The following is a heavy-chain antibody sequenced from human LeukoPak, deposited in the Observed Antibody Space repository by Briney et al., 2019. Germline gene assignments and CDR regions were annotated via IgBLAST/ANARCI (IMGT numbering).Heavy chain of an antibody. V-gene: IGHV3-33*01. CDR3: ARDRGESYFDY. Sequence: GGSLRLSCAASGFIFSNYGMHWVRQAPGKGLEWVAIIWYDGSNKYYADSVEGRFSISRDNSKNTLYLQMNSLRDEDTAFYYCARDRGESYFDYWGQGTLVTVSS. J-gene: IGHJ4*02. CDR1: GFIFSNYG. CDR2: IWYDGSNK. D-gene: IGHD3-10*01.